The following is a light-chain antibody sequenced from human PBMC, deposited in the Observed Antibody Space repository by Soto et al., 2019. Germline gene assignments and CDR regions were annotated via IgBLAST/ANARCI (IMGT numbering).Light chain of an antibody. J-gene: IGKJ1*01. CDR2: DAS. V-gene: IGKV3-11*01. CDR1: QSVSSY. CDR3: QQYENLPV. Sequence: EMVLTQSPATLSLSPGERATLSCRASQSVSSYLAWYQQKPGQAPRLLIYDASNRATGIPARFSGSGSGTDFTLTISSLQPEDIATYYCQQYENLPVFGPGTKVDIK.